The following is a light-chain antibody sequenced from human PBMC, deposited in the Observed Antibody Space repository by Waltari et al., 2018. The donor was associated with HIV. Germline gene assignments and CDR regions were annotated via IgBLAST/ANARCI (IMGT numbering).Light chain of an antibody. J-gene: IGLJ3*02. CDR1: SSDVGGYNY. Sequence: QSALTQPRSVSGSPGQSVTISCTGTSSDVGGYNYVSWYQQHPGKAPKRMIYDVSKRPSVVPDLLSGSKAGNTASLTISGLQAEDEADYYCCSYAGSYSWVFGGGTKLTVL. CDR2: DVS. CDR3: CSYAGSYSWV. V-gene: IGLV2-11*01.